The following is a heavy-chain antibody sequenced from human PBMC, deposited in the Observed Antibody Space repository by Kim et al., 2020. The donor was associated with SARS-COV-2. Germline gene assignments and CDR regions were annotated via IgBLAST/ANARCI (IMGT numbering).Heavy chain of an antibody. V-gene: IGHV3-11*04. D-gene: IGHD6-19*01. CDR2: ISTRGESI. J-gene: IGHJ3*02. CDR3: ARDGDLYSSGKDAFDI. Sequence: GGSLRLSCAASGLSFSDSYMNWVRQAPGKGLEWLSFISTRGESIFYADSVEGRFTISRDNAKNSLYLQMNSLRAEDTAVYYCARDGDLYSSGKDAFDIWGQGTMVTVSS. CDR1: GLSFSDSY.